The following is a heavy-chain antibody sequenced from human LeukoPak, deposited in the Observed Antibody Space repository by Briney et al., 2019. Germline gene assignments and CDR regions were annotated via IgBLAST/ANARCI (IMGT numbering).Heavy chain of an antibody. V-gene: IGHV3-74*01. CDR1: GFTLSSYW. D-gene: IGHD3-22*01. CDR2: INTDGSTT. Sequence: GGSRRLSCATSGFTLSSYWMHWVRQAPGKGLEWVSRINTDGSTTSYADSVKGRFTISRDNAKNSLYLQMNSLRAEDTAVYYCARDDGYYDSSGYCHWGQGTLVTVSS. J-gene: IGHJ4*02. CDR3: ARDDGYYDSSGYCH.